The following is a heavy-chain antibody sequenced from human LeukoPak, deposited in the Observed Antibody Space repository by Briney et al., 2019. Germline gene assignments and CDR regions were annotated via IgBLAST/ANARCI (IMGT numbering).Heavy chain of an antibody. CDR1: GFTFSNYW. CDR3: ARIGYSSSSFDF. D-gene: IGHD6-6*01. Sequence: PGGSLRLSCAASGFTFSNYWLSWVRQAPGKGLEWVANINQDRSTKYYMDSVKGRFTISRDNAKNSVFLQINSLRAEDTAVYYCARIGYSSSSFDFWGRGTLVTVSS. CDR2: INQDRSTK. V-gene: IGHV3-7*01. J-gene: IGHJ2*01.